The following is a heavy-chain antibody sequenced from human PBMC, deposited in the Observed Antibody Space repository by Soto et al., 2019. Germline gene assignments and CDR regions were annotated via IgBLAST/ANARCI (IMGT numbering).Heavy chain of an antibody. Sequence: EVQMVESGGGLVQPGRSLRLSCVASGFTFDEYAIHWVRQAPGKGLEWVSGISWNSDTIGYADSVKGRFTISRDNVKNSLYLQMNSLRPEDTALYYCAKVGGLGSYCGWGMDVWGQGTTVTVSS. J-gene: IGHJ6*02. V-gene: IGHV3-9*01. CDR1: GFTFDEYA. D-gene: IGHD3-10*01. CDR3: AKVGGLGSYCGWGMDV. CDR2: ISWNSDTI.